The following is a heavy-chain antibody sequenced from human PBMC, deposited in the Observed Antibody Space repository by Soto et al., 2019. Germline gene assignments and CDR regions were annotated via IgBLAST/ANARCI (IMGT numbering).Heavy chain of an antibody. CDR1: GYSFTSYW. D-gene: IGHD4-4*01. Sequence: GESLKISCKGSGYSFTSYWISWVRQMPGKGLEWMGRIDPSDSYTNYSPSFQGHVTISADKSISTAYLQWSSLKASDTAMYYCARHSSNYQSPGNGMDVWGQGTTVTVS. CDR2: IDPSDSYT. V-gene: IGHV5-10-1*01. CDR3: ARHSSNYQSPGNGMDV. J-gene: IGHJ6*02.